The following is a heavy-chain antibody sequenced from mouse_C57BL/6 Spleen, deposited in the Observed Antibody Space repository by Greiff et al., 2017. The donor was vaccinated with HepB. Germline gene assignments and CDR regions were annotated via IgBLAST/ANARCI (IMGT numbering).Heavy chain of an antibody. CDR2: IYPGDGDT. J-gene: IGHJ3*01. V-gene: IGHV1-82*01. CDR3: ARGGLRAPEFAY. D-gene: IGHD2-4*01. Sequence: QVQLQQSGPELVKPGASVKISCKASGYAFSSSWMNWVKQRPGKGLEWIGRIYPGDGDTNYNGKFKGKATLTADKSSSTAYMQLSSLTSEDSAVYFCARGGLRAPEFAYWGQGTLVTVS. CDR1: GYAFSSSW.